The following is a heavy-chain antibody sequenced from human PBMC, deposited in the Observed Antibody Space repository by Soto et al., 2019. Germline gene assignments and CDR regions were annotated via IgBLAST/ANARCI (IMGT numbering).Heavy chain of an antibody. CDR3: TTHMYYDILTGYYTDAFDI. V-gene: IGHV1-69*13. CDR1: GGTFSSYA. CDR2: IIPIFGTA. D-gene: IGHD3-9*01. J-gene: IGHJ3*02. Sequence: SVKVSCKASGGTFSSYAISWVRQAPGQGLEWMGGIIPIFGTANYAQKFQGRVTITADESTSTAYMELSSLRSEDTAVYYCTTHMYYDILTGYYTDAFDIWGQGTMVTVSS.